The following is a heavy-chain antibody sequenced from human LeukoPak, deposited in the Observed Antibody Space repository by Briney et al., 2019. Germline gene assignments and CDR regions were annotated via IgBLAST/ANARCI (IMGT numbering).Heavy chain of an antibody. Sequence: ASETLSLTCAVYGGSFSGYYWSWIPQPPGKGLEWFGEINHSGSTNYNPSLKSRVTISVDTSKNQFSLKLSSVTAADTAVYYCARFRRGVGYSYGNRYYFDYWGQGTLVTVSS. J-gene: IGHJ4*02. CDR1: GGSFSGYY. D-gene: IGHD5-18*01. CDR3: ARFRRGVGYSYGNRYYFDY. CDR2: INHSGST. V-gene: IGHV4-34*01.